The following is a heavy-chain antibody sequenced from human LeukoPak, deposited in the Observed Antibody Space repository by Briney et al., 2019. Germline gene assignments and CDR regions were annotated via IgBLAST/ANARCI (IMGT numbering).Heavy chain of an antibody. CDR3: ARWDDPTGTFDN. Sequence: SETLSLTCPVSGGSISTYYWSWIRQPPGKGLEWIGYIYYTGSTNYNPSLKSRVTISIYMSKNQFSLKLSSVTAADTAVYFCARWDDPTGTFDNWGQGTLVTVSS. D-gene: IGHD1-1*01. CDR1: GGSISTYY. V-gene: IGHV4-59*01. J-gene: IGHJ4*02. CDR2: IYYTGST.